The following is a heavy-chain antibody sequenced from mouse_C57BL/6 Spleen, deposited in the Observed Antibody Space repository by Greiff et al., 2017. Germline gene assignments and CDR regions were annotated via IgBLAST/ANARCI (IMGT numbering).Heavy chain of an antibody. CDR1: GYTFTSYD. Sequence: VKLVESGPELVKPGASVKLSCKASGYTFTSYDINWVKQRPGQGLEWIGWIYPRDGSTKYNEKFKGKATLTVDTSSSTAYMELHSLTSEDSAVYFCARGGQGYWGQGTSVTVSS. V-gene: IGHV1-85*01. D-gene: IGHD3-1*01. CDR3: ARGGQGY. CDR2: IYPRDGST. J-gene: IGHJ4*01.